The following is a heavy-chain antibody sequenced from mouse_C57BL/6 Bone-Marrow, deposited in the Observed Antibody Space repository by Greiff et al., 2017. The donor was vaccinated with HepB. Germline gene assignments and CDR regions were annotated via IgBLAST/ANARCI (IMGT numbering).Heavy chain of an antibody. CDR3: ARPLYYYSSKAWFAY. V-gene: IGHV1-19*01. CDR1: GYTFTDYY. D-gene: IGHD1-1*01. J-gene: IGHJ3*01. Sequence: VQLKQSGPVLVKPGASVKMSCKASGYTFTDYYMNWVKQSHGKSLEWIGVINPYNGGTSYNQKFKGKATLTVDKSSSTAYMELNSLTSEDSAVYYCARPLYYYSSKAWFAYWGQGTLVTVSA. CDR2: INPYNGGT.